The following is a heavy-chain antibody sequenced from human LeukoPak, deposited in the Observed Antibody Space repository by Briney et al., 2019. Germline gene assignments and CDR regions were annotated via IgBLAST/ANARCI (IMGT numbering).Heavy chain of an antibody. V-gene: IGHV4-34*01. CDR3: ARWADIVVVPAAPDGMDV. D-gene: IGHD2-2*01. CDR1: GGSFSGYY. Sequence: NPSETLSLTCAVYGGSFSGYYWSWIRQPPGKGLEWIGEINHSGSTNYNPSLKSRVTISVDTSKNQFSLKLSSVTAADTAVYYCARWADIVVVPAAPDGMDVWGQGTTVTVSS. J-gene: IGHJ6*02. CDR2: INHSGST.